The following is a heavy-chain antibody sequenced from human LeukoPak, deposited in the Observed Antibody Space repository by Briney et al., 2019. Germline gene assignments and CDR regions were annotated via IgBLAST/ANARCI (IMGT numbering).Heavy chain of an antibody. Sequence: GGSLRLSCAASGFTFSSYGMHWVRQAPGKGLEWVAVISYDGSNKYYADSVKGRFTISRDNSKNTLYLQMNSLRAEDTAVYYCAKVVGAINYFDYWGQGTLVTVSS. V-gene: IGHV3-30*18. D-gene: IGHD1-26*01. CDR3: AKVVGAINYFDY. CDR2: ISYDGSNK. CDR1: GFTFSSYG. J-gene: IGHJ4*02.